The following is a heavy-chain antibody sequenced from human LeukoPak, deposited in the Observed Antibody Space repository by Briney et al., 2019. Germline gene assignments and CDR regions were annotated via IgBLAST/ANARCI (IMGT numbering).Heavy chain of an antibody. CDR1: GFSITGGDY. V-gene: IGHV4-38-2*01. CDR2: ISHSGDT. D-gene: IGHD1-1*01. CDR3: ARVGPLAVGTGKRVYSFDY. J-gene: IGHJ4*02. Sequence: PSETLSLTCDVSGFSITGGDYWGWIRQSPGRGLEGIGSISHSGDTYYIPSLRSRVTMSLDTSRNQFSLDLRSVSAADTAVYFCARVGPLAVGTGKRVYSFDYWGQGTLVSVSS.